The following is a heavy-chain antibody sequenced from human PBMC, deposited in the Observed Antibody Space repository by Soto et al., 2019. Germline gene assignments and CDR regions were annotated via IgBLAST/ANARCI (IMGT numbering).Heavy chain of an antibody. CDR2: IIPMSGAT. D-gene: IGHD1-26*01. Sequence: SVKVSCKASGGTFSSYALSWVRPAPGQGLEWMGGIIPMSGATNYAQKFQGRVTFTADESTNTAYLELTSLRSEDTAVYYCARGGPENDYWGQGTLVTVSS. J-gene: IGHJ4*02. CDR1: GGTFSSYA. V-gene: IGHV1-69*13. CDR3: ARGGPENDY.